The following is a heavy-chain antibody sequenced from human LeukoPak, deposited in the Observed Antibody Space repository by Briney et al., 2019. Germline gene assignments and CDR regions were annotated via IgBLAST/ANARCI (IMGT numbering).Heavy chain of an antibody. J-gene: IGHJ4*02. Sequence: EGSLRLSCAASGFTFSNYAMSWVRQAPGKGLEWVSGISSGGGYTYYADSVKGRFTISRDNSKNTVYLQMNTLRAEDTAVYYCAKNRGYCSGDICYPNFDYWGRGTLVTVSS. CDR2: ISSGGGYT. V-gene: IGHV3-23*01. D-gene: IGHD2-15*01. CDR1: GFTFSNYA. CDR3: AKNRGYCSGDICYPNFDY.